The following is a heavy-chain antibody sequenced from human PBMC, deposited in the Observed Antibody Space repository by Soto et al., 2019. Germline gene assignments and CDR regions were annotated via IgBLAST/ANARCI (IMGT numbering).Heavy chain of an antibody. J-gene: IGHJ4*02. Sequence: QVPLVESGGGVVQPGRSLRLSCAASGFTFSSYAMHWVRQAPGKGLEWVAVISYDGSNKYYADSVKGRFTISRDNSTTTLYLQMNSLRAEDTAVYYCARDSIAVAGALGGNWGQGTLVTVSS. CDR1: GFTFSSYA. V-gene: IGHV3-30-3*01. CDR2: ISYDGSNK. D-gene: IGHD6-19*01. CDR3: ARDSIAVAGALGGN.